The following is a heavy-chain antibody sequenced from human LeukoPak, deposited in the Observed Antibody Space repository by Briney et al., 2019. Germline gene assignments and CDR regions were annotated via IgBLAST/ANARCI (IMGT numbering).Heavy chain of an antibody. Sequence: ASVKVSCKASGYTFTGYYMHWVRQAPGQGLEWMGWISAYNGNTNYAQKLQGRVTMTTDTSTSTAYMELRSPRSDDTAVYYCARGHRTLDYWGQGTLVTVSS. CDR2: ISAYNGNT. CDR1: GYTFTGYY. J-gene: IGHJ4*02. V-gene: IGHV1-18*04. CDR3: ARGHRTLDY.